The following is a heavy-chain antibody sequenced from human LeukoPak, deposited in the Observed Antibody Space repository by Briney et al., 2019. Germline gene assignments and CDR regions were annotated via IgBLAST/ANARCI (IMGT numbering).Heavy chain of an antibody. D-gene: IGHD6-13*01. V-gene: IGHV7-4-1*02. J-gene: IGHJ4*02. CDR1: EYTFTSYA. Sequence: GASVKVSCKASEYTFTSYAMNWVRQAPGQGLEWMGWINTNTGNPTYARGFTGRFVFSLDISVNTAYLEISSLKGEDSAVYYCARGGSSCDYWGQGTLVTVSS. CDR2: INTNTGNP. CDR3: ARGGSSCDY.